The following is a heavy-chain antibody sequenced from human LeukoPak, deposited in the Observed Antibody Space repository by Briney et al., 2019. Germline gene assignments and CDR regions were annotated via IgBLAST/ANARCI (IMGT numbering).Heavy chain of an antibody. CDR3: AKGPRDPTEFCSGGRCSPTNDV. Sequence: PGGSLRLSCAASGFIFSNFEMNWVRQAPGKGLEWVSYISSSGRTIYYAESMKGRFTMSRDNAKNSLYLQMSSLRVEDTAVYYCAKGPRDPTEFCSGGRCSPTNDVWGQGTLVTVSS. CDR2: ISSSGRTI. CDR1: GFIFSNFE. D-gene: IGHD2-15*01. J-gene: IGHJ4*02. V-gene: IGHV3-48*03.